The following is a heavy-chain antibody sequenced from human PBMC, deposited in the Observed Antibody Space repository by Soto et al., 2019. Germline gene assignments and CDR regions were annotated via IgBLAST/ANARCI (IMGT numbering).Heavy chain of an antibody. D-gene: IGHD6-13*01. J-gene: IGHJ5*02. CDR3: ARANSSTWYKLEYKWFDP. Sequence: SETLSLTCTVSGASINDYYCSWMRQTPGKGLEWVGFMYYSETTKYNPSLKGRVNMSLDTSKNQVSLHLKSVTAADTAVYYCARANSSTWYKLEYKWFDPWGQGTLVTVSS. V-gene: IGHV4-59*01. CDR1: GASINDYY. CDR2: MYYSETT.